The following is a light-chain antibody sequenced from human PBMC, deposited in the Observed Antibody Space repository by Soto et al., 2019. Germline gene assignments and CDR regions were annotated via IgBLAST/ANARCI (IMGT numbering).Light chain of an antibody. J-gene: IGLJ1*01. CDR2: GNS. Sequence: QSVLTQPPSVSGAPGQRVTISCTGTSSNIGAGFDVHWYQHLPGTAPKLLIYGNSNRPSGVPDRFSGSKSGTSASLAITGLQAEDEADYYCQSYDSSLSGFVFGTGTKGTVL. CDR1: SSNIGAGFD. V-gene: IGLV1-40*01. CDR3: QSYDSSLSGFV.